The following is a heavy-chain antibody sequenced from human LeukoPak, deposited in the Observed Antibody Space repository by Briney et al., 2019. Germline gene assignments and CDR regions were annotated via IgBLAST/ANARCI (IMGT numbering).Heavy chain of an antibody. J-gene: IGHJ3*02. CDR2: IKRDGSAI. D-gene: IGHD2-21*01. CDR3: ARDFNPSCGDNCYIDAFDI. CDR1: GFIFSKYW. Sequence: GGSLRLSWEASGFIFSKYWMTWVRQAPGKGLEWVANIKRDGSAIHYVDSVKGRFTISRDNAKNSLYLQMDSLRAEDTAVYYCARDFNPSCGDNCYIDAFDIWGQGTMVTVSS. V-gene: IGHV3-7*01.